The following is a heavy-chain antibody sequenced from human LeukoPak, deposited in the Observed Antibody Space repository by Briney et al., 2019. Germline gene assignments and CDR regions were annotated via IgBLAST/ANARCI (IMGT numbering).Heavy chain of an antibody. V-gene: IGHV3-30-3*01. CDR1: GFTFSSYA. CDR3: ARDKDGIYYFDY. CDR2: ISYDGSNK. Sequence: PGGSLRLSCAASGFTFSSYAMHWVRQAPGKGLEWVAVISYDGSNKYYADSVKGRFTISRDNSKNTLYLQMNSLRAEDTAVYYCARDKDGIYYFDYWGQGTLVTVSS. D-gene: IGHD2-15*01. J-gene: IGHJ4*02.